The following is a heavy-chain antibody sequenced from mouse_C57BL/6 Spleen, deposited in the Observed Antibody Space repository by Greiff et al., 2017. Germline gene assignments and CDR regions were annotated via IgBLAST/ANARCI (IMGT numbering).Heavy chain of an antibody. CDR1: GYAFSSYW. V-gene: IGHV1-80*01. CDR2: IYPGDGDT. D-gene: IGHD1-1*01. CDR3: ARPHYYGSSSWFAH. Sequence: QVQLQQSGAELVKPGASVKISCKASGYAFSSYWMNWVKQRPGKGLEWIGQIYPGDGDTNYNGKFKGKATLTADKSSSTAYMQLSSLTSEDSAVYFCARPHYYGSSSWFAHWGQGTLVTVSA. J-gene: IGHJ3*01.